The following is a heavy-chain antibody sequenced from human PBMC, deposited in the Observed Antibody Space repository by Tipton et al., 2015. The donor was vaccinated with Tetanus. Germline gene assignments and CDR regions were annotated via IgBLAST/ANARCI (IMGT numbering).Heavy chain of an antibody. Sequence: SLRLPCAASAFTFSTYSMSWVRQAPGKGLEWISYISPTGSTVHYADSVKGRFTISRDNAKNSLYLQMNSLRDADTAAYYCARVRGGGSYPNAFDIWGQGTLVTVSS. CDR3: ARVRGGGSYPNAFDI. D-gene: IGHD1-26*01. J-gene: IGHJ3*02. CDR1: AFTFSTYS. V-gene: IGHV3-48*02. CDR2: ISPTGSTV.